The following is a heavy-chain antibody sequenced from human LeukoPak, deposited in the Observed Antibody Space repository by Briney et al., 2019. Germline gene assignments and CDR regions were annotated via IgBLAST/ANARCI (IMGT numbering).Heavy chain of an antibody. CDR2: IYYTGTT. D-gene: IGHD3-22*01. CDR1: GGSISSTSYY. CDR3: ARMKYYYDSSGYNWFDP. Sequence: PSETLSLTCNVSGGSISSTSYYWGWIRQPPGKGLEWLGNIYYTGTTYYNPSLKSRVTISVDTSKNQFSLKLSSVIAADTAVYYCARMKYYYDSSGYNWFDPWGQGTLVTVSS. V-gene: IGHV4-39*01. J-gene: IGHJ5*02.